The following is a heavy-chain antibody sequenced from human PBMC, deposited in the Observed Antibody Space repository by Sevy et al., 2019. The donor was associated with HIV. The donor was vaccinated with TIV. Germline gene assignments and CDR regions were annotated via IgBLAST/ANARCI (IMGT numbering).Heavy chain of an antibody. D-gene: IGHD2-8*02. CDR1: GFSFSTYW. J-gene: IGHJ4*02. CDR2: IKQDESEK. Sequence: EGSLRLSCAASGFSFSTYWMHWVRQAPGKALEWVANIKQDESEKYYVASVKGRFTISRDNAKNSVYLEMNSLRPEDTAIYYCAKGNTGSFDYWGQGTLVTVSS. CDR3: AKGNTGSFDY. V-gene: IGHV3-7*01.